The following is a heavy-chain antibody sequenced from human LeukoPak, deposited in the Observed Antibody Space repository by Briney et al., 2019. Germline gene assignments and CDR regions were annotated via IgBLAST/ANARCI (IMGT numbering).Heavy chain of an antibody. V-gene: IGHV4-4*07. J-gene: IGHJ3*01. CDR1: GDTISIYY. CDR3: ARSLDPTAFDS. Sequence: SETLSLTCTVSGDTISIYYWSWIRQPAGRGLEGIGRIYSSGNTNYNPSLTSRVTMSVDTSNHQFSPNLRSVTTADTAVYYCARSLDPTAFDSWAHGTMGTVSS. CDR2: IYSSGNT.